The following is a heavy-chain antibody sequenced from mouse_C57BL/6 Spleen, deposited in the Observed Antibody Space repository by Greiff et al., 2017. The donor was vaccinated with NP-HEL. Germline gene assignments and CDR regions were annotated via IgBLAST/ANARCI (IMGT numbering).Heavy chain of an antibody. V-gene: IGHV1-26*01. D-gene: IGHD2-2*01. CDR3: ASSIYYGYDEGAWFAY. CDR2: INPNNGGT. Sequence: EVQLQQSGPELVKPGASVEISCKASGYTFTDYYMNWVKQSHGKSLEWIGDINPNNGGTSYNQKFKGKATLTVDKSSSTAYMELRSLTSEDSAVYYCASSIYYGYDEGAWFAYWGQGTLVTVSA. CDR1: GYTFTDYY. J-gene: IGHJ3*01.